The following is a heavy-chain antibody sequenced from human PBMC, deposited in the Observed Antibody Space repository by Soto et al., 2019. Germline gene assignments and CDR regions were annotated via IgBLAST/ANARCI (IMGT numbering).Heavy chain of an antibody. CDR1: GASISSYH. V-gene: IGHV4-59*01. CDR2: IYYSGSA. D-gene: IGHD3-10*01. J-gene: IGHJ6*03. CDR3: AGAGAGEDGFPYYYMDV. Sequence: PSETLSLTCTVSGASISSYHWSWIRQTPGKGLEWIGYIYYSGSANYNPSLKSRVTFSVDTSKSQVSLKLSSVTAADTGVYYCAGAGAGEDGFPYYYMDVWGKGTTVTVSS.